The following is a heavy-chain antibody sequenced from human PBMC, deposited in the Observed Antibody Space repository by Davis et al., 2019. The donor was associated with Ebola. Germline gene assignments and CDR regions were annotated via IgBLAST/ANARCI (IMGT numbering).Heavy chain of an antibody. CDR2: IYPGDSDT. Sequence: KVSCRGSGYSFTSYWIGWVRQMPGKGLEWMGIIYPGDSDTRYSPSFQGQVTISADKSISTAYLQWSSLKASDTAMYYCARQGSSSFNFWFDPWGQGTLVTVSS. CDR3: ARQGSSSFNFWFDP. D-gene: IGHD6-6*01. J-gene: IGHJ5*02. CDR1: GYSFTSYW. V-gene: IGHV5-51*01.